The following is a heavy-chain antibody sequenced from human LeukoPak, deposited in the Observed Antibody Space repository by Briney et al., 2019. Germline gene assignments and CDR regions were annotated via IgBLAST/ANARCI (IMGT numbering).Heavy chain of an antibody. J-gene: IGHJ6*02. D-gene: IGHD3-3*01. CDR3: ASGGFWSGYRPSYYYYYGMDV. CDR2: INSDGSST. Sequence: GGSLRLSCAASGFTFSSYWMHWVRQAPGKGLVWVSRINSDGSSTSYADSVKGRFTVSRDNAKNSLYLQMNSLRAEDTAVYYCASGGFWSGYRPSYYYYYGMDVWGQGTTVTVSS. CDR1: GFTFSSYW. V-gene: IGHV3-74*01.